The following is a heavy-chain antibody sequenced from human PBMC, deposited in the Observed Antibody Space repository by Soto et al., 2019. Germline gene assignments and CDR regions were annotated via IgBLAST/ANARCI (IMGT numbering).Heavy chain of an antibody. J-gene: IGHJ3*02. V-gene: IGHV3-23*01. Sequence: EVQLLESGGGLVQPGGSLRLSCAASGFTFSSYAMSWVRQAPGKGLEWVSAISGSGGSTYYADSVKGRFTISRDNSKNTLYLQMNSLRAEDTAVYYCAKICDCSGGSCYRNAFDIWGQGTMVTVSS. CDR1: GFTFSSYA. D-gene: IGHD2-15*01. CDR2: ISGSGGST. CDR3: AKICDCSGGSCYRNAFDI.